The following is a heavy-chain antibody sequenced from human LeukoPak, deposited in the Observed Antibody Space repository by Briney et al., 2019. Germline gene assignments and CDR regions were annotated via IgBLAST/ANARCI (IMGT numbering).Heavy chain of an antibody. Sequence: GGSLRLSCAASGFTFSTYWMHWVRQAPGKGLVWVSRINGDGGSRNYADSVKGRFTIPRDNAKNTLYLQMSSLRVEDTAVYYCASASSHRTAAGGDYWGQGTLVIVST. V-gene: IGHV3-74*01. CDR3: ASASSHRTAAGGDY. CDR1: GFTFSTYW. J-gene: IGHJ4*02. CDR2: INGDGGSR. D-gene: IGHD6-13*01.